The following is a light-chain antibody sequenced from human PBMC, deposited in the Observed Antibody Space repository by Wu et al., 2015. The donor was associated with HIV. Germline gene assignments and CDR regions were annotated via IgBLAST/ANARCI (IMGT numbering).Light chain of an antibody. CDR1: QSLSTRN. Sequence: DIVLTQSPGTLSLSPGERGTLSCRASQSLSTRNLAWYRQTPGQPPRLLIYGASSRATAIPDRFSGSGSGTDFTLTISRLEPEDFAVYYCQHYSNSQWTFGQGDQSGNQT. CDR3: QHYSNSQWT. J-gene: IGKJ1*01. CDR2: GAS. V-gene: IGKV3-20*01.